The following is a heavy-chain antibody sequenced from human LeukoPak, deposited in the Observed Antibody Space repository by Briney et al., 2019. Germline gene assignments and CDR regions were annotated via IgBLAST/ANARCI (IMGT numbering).Heavy chain of an antibody. V-gene: IGHV1-2*02. D-gene: IGHD1-26*01. CDR1: GYTFTSYG. CDR3: ARDGSYFDY. Sequence: GASVKVSCKASGYTFTSYGISWVRQAPGQGLEWMGWINPNSGGTNYAQKFQGRVTMTRDTSISTAYMELSRLRSDDTAVYYCARDGSYFDYWGQGTLVTVSS. J-gene: IGHJ4*02. CDR2: INPNSGGT.